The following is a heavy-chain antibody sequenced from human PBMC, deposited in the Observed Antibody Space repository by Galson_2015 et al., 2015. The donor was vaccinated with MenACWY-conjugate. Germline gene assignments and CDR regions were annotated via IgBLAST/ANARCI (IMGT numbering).Heavy chain of an antibody. CDR2: ISPTDSKT. CDR1: GYNFITYW. CDR3: ARLPPGGRGMDV. Sequence: QSGAAVKKPGESLMISCTASGYNFITYWIGWGRQVPGKGLEWVGLISPTDSKTRYSPAFEGRVTISADNSITTAYLQWNSLQASDTAMYYCARLPPGGRGMDVWGQGTTVTVSS. D-gene: IGHD1-26*01. V-gene: IGHV5-51*01. J-gene: IGHJ6*02.